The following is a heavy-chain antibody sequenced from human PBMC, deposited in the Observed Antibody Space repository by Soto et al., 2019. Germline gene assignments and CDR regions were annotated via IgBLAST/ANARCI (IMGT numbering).Heavy chain of an antibody. V-gene: IGHV3-11*01. CDR1: GFTFSDYY. D-gene: IGHD1-1*01. J-gene: IGHJ4*03. Sequence: QVQLVESGGGLVKPGGSLRLSCAASGFTFSDYYMTWIRQAPGSGLEWVSYISSSSGTISYANSVKGRFTISRDNAQNSLFLEINSLRAEDTAVYFWSRGTLRSKTDLDYWGQGTLVTVSS. CDR2: ISSSSGTI. CDR3: SRGTLRSKTDLDY.